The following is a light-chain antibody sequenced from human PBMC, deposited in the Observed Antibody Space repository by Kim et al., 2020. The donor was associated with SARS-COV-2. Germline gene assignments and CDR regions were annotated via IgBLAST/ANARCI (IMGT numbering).Light chain of an antibody. CDR3: QKYNNAPWT. V-gene: IGKV1-27*01. Sequence: SASVRDRVTITCRARQSISNSLAWYRQKPGKVPMLLIYGASTLRSGVPSRFRGSGSGTDFTLTISSLQPEDAATYYCQKYNNAPWTFGQGTKVEIK. CDR1: QSISNS. CDR2: GAS. J-gene: IGKJ1*01.